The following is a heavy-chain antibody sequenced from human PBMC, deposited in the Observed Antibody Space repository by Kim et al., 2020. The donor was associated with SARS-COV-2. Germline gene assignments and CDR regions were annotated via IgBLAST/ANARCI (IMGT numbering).Heavy chain of an antibody. V-gene: IGHV3-48*03. Sequence: GGSLRLSCVASGFTFRGYEMNWVRQVPGKGLEWVSLITKERTSTNYADFAKGRFTISRDNTKNTLFLQMNSLRAEDAAVYYCARGRTGGAVVDWG. CDR2: ITKERTST. CDR3: ARGRTGGAVVD. D-gene: IGHD2-8*02. CDR1: GFTFRGYE. J-gene: IGHJ1*01.